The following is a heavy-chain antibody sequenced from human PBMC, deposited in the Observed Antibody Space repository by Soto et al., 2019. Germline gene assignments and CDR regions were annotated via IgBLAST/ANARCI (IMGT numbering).Heavy chain of an antibody. CDR1: GYTFTGYY. Sequence: ASVKVSCKASGYTFTGYYMHWVRQAPGQGLEWMGWINPNSGGTNYAQKFQDRVTMTRDTSISTAYMELSRLRSDDTAVYYCARNVDTAMQYGMDVWGQGTTVTVSS. CDR2: INPNSGGT. J-gene: IGHJ6*02. CDR3: ARNVDTAMQYGMDV. D-gene: IGHD5-18*01. V-gene: IGHV1-2*02.